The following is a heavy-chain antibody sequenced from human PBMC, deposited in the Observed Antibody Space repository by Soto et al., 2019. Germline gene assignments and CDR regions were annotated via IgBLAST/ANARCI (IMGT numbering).Heavy chain of an antibody. CDR1: GFTFSSYA. CDR2: ISGSGGST. CDR3: AKGVEWELLLNYYYGMEV. D-gene: IGHD1-26*01. V-gene: IGHV3-23*01. J-gene: IGHJ6*02. Sequence: GGSLRLSCAASGFTFSSYAMSWVRQAPGKGLEWVSAISGSGGSTYYADSVKGRFTISRDNSKNTLYLQMNSLRAEDTAVYYFAKGVEWELLLNYYYGMEVWGQGTTVTVSS.